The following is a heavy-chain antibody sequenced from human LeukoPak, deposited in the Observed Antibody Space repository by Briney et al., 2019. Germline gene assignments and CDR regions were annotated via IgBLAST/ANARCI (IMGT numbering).Heavy chain of an antibody. J-gene: IGHJ3*02. V-gene: IGHV1-24*01. D-gene: IGHD4-17*01. Sequence: ASVKVSCTVSGYTLTELSMHWVRQAPGKGLEWMGGFDPEDGETIYAQKFQGRVTMTEDTSTDTAYMELSSLRSEDTAVYYCARPSLDYGDYRDAFDIWGQGTMVTVSS. CDR3: ARPSLDYGDYRDAFDI. CDR1: GYTLTELS. CDR2: FDPEDGET.